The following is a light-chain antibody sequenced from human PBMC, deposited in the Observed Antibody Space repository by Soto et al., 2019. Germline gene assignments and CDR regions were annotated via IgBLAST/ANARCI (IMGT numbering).Light chain of an antibody. V-gene: IGKV3-20*01. CDR2: GAS. CDR3: QQYGSSPPIT. CDR1: QSISSSY. Sequence: VLTQSPGTLSLSPGERATISCRASQSISSSYLAWYQHKPGQAPRLLIYGASSRATGIPHRFSGSGSGTDFTLTIRRLEPEDCGVYYCQQYGSSPPITFGQGTRLEIK. J-gene: IGKJ5*01.